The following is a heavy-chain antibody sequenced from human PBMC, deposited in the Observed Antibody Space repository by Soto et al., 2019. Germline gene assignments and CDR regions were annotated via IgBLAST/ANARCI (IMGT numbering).Heavy chain of an antibody. D-gene: IGHD3-22*01. V-gene: IGHV4-39*01. Sequence: SETRSLTCTVSGGSISRSNYYWAWIRQPPGKGLEWIGNIYYSGTTNYNPSLKDRVTISADTSKNQLSLRLSYVTASDTAVYFCARNPLSRYYSSGSHFDYWGQGTLVTVSS. CDR1: GGSISRSNYY. CDR3: ARNPLSRYYSSGSHFDY. CDR2: IYYSGTT. J-gene: IGHJ4*02.